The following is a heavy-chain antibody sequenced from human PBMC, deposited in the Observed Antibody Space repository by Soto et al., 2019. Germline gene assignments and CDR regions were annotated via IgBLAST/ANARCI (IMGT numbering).Heavy chain of an antibody. CDR1: GFTFSSYG. D-gene: IGHD5-12*01. CDR2: IWYDGSNK. Sequence: GGSLRLSCAASGFTFSSYGMHWVRQAPGKGLEWVAVIWYDGSNKYYADSVKGRFTISRDNSKNTLYLQMNSLRAEDTAVYYCARGLDSGYDWGDYYDYGMDVWGQGTTVTVSS. CDR3: ARGLDSGYDWGDYYDYGMDV. V-gene: IGHV3-33*01. J-gene: IGHJ6*02.